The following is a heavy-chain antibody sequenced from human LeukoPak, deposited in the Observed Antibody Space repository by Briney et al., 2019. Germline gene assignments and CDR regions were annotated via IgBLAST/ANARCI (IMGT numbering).Heavy chain of an antibody. CDR1: GGSLSGSGYC. D-gene: IGHD1-26*01. V-gene: IGHV4-39*01. CDR2: VYFSGST. J-gene: IGHJ4*02. Sequence: SETLSLTCTVSGGSLSGSGYCWGWVRQPPGKGLEWIGNVYFSGSTFYNPSLQSRVTMSIDASQSQFALKLRSVTAADTAVYYCARQGGGNYAPLDSWGQGALVTVSS. CDR3: ARQGGGNYAPLDS.